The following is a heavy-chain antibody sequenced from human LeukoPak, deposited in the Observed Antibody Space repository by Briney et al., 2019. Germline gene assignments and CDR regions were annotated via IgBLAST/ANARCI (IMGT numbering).Heavy chain of an antibody. D-gene: IGHD3-3*01. J-gene: IGHJ3*02. CDR3: ARELRFLEWLLSTGPSNAFDI. V-gene: IGHV4-59*01. CDR1: GGSSSSYY. CDR2: IYYSGST. Sequence: SSETLSLTCTVSGGSSSSYYWSWIRQPPGKGLEWIGYIYYSGSTNYNPSLKSRVTISVDTSKNQFSLKVSSVTAADTAVYYCARELRFLEWLLSTGPSNAFDIWGQGTMVTVSS.